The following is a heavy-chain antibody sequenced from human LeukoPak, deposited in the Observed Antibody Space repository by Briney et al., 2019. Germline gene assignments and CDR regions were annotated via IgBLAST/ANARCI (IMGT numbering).Heavy chain of an antibody. V-gene: IGHV4-39*01. Sequence: PSETLSLTCTVSGGSIRSRDYYWGWIRQPPVKGLEWIGNIYYLGRTYYNPSLKSRVTLSIDTSKNQFSLKLSSVTAADTAVYYCARQGGATSYFDYWGQGTLVTVSS. CDR2: IYYLGRT. J-gene: IGHJ4*02. CDR1: GGSIRSRDYY. CDR3: ARQGGATSYFDY. D-gene: IGHD1-26*01.